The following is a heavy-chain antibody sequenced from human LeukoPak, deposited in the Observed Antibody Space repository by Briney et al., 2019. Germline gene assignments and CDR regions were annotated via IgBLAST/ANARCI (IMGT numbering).Heavy chain of an antibody. D-gene: IGHD3-22*01. CDR3: AVADSSGYYPSHWFDP. Sequence: HGESLKISCKGSGYSFTSYRIGWVRQMPGKGLEWMGIIYPGDSDTRYSPSFQGQVTISADKSISTAYLQWSSLKASDTAMYYCAVADSSGYYPSHWFDPWGQGTLVTVSS. V-gene: IGHV5-51*01. CDR1: GYSFTSYR. J-gene: IGHJ5*02. CDR2: IYPGDSDT.